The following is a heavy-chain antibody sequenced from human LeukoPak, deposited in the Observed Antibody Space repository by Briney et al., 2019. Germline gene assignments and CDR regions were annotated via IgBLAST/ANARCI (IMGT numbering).Heavy chain of an antibody. J-gene: IGHJ4*02. D-gene: IGHD3-3*01. V-gene: IGHV3-21*04. CDR2: ISYSTYV. CDR3: AKERYYDFWSGYYMEY. CDR1: GFTFSSYS. Sequence: GGSLRLSCATSGFTFSSYSMDWVRQAPGKGLEWVSSISYSTYVYYADSVKGRFTISRDNTKNSLYLQMNSLRAEDTAVYYCAKERYYDFWSGYYMEYWGQGTLVTVSS.